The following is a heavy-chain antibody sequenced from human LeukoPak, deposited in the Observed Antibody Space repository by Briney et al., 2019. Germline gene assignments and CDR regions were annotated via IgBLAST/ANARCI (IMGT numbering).Heavy chain of an antibody. J-gene: IGHJ5*02. CDR1: GFTFGSYG. V-gene: IGHV3-30*18. Sequence: GSLRLSCAASGFTFGSYGMHWVRQAPGKGLEWVAVISYDGSNKYYADSVKGRFTISRDNSKNTLYLQMNSLRAEDTAVYYCAKDVTGGWFDPWGQGTLVPVSS. D-gene: IGHD2-21*02. CDR3: AKDVTGGWFDP. CDR2: ISYDGSNK.